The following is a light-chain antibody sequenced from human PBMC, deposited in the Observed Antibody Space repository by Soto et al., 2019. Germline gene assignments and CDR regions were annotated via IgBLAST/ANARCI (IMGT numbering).Light chain of an antibody. CDR1: QSVSSY. CDR2: DAS. J-gene: IGKJ4*01. Sequence: EIGLTKSPASLSLSQEERATLSCRASQSVSSYLAWYQQKPGQAPRLLIYDASNRATGIPARFSGSGSGTDFTLTISSLEPEDFAVYYCQQRSNWPRLTFGGGTKVDI. V-gene: IGKV3-11*01. CDR3: QQRSNWPRLT.